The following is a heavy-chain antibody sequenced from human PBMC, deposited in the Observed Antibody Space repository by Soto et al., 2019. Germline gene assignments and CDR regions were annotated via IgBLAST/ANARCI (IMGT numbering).Heavy chain of an antibody. CDR1: GYTFTSYD. D-gene: IGHD1-26*01. Sequence: ASVKVSCKASGYTFTSYDINWVRQATGQGLEWMGWMNPNSGNTGYAQKFQGRVTMTRNTSISTAYMELSSLRSEDTAVYYCASLGATNLYCYYYGMDVWGQGTTVTVSS. CDR2: MNPNSGNT. V-gene: IGHV1-8*01. J-gene: IGHJ6*02. CDR3: ASLGATNLYCYYYGMDV.